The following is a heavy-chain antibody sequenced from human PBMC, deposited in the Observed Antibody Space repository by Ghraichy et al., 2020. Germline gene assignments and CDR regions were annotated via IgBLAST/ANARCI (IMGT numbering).Heavy chain of an antibody. V-gene: IGHV3-21*01. J-gene: IGHJ4*02. CDR3: VRGHSRDY. CDR2: IGSTSLDM. D-gene: IGHD3-22*01. CDR1: GFTFSTHA. Sequence: GESLNISCAASGFTFSTHAMNWVRQAPGKGLEWVSSIGSTSLDMYYADSVKGRFTISRDNAKNSLYLQMNSLRADDTAVYYCVRGHSRDYWGQGTLVTVSS.